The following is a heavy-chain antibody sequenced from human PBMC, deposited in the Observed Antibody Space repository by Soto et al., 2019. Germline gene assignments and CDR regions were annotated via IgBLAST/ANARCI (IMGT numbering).Heavy chain of an antibody. D-gene: IGHD4-17*01. J-gene: IGHJ5*02. CDR2: IYYSGST. V-gene: IGHV4-61*01. Sequence: QVQPQESGPGLVKPSETLSLTCTVSGGSVSSGSYYWSWIRQPPGKGLEWIGYIYYSGSTNYNPSLKSRVTISVDTSKNQFSLKLSSVTAADTAVYYCARDYGGNNDGWFDPWGQGTLVTVSS. CDR3: ARDYGGNNDGWFDP. CDR1: GGSVSSGSYY.